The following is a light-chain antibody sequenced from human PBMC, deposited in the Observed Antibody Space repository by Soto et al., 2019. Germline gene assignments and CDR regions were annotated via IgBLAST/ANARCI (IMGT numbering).Light chain of an antibody. CDR2: AAS. J-gene: IGKJ3*01. CDR3: QKYNSAPLIT. Sequence: DIQMTQSPSSLSASVGDRVTITCRASQGISNYLAWYQHKPGKVPKLLIYAASTLQSGVPSRFSGSRAGTDFTLTISSLQPEDVATYYCQKYNSAPLITFGPGTKVDIK. CDR1: QGISNY. V-gene: IGKV1-27*01.